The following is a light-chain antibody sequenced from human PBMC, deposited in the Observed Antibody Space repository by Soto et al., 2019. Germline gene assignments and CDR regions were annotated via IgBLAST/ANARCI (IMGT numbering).Light chain of an antibody. J-gene: IGLJ1*01. CDR1: RSDFGTYKL. Sequence: QSVLTQPASVSGSPGQSITISCSGTRSDFGTYKLVSWYQQHPGRPPKLVIYEGTERPSGISNRFSASQSGSTASLTISGLQAGDEDDYYCSSNPDSTTYVFGTGTKVNVL. CDR2: EGT. V-gene: IGLV2-23*01. CDR3: SSNPDSTTYV.